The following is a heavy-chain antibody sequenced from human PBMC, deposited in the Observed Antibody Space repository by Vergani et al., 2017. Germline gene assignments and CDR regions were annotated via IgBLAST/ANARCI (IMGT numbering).Heavy chain of an antibody. CDR2: INHSGST. J-gene: IGHJ4*02. V-gene: IGHV4-34*01. CDR3: ARGPQNYSNYVSAAENPFDY. CDR1: GGSFSGYY. D-gene: IGHD4-11*01. Sequence: QVQLQQWGAGLLKPSETLSLTCAVYGGSFSGYYWSWIRQPPGKGLEWIGEINHSGSTNYNPSLKSRVTISVDTSKNQFSLKLSSVTAADTAVYYCARGPQNYSNYVSAAENPFDYWGQGTLVTVSS.